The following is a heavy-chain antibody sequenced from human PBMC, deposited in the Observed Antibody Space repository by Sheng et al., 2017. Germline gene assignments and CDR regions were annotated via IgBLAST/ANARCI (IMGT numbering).Heavy chain of an antibody. D-gene: IGHD4-17*01. J-gene: IGHJ4*02. CDR3: ARFGTLYGDPQRGFDY. V-gene: IGHV4-31*11. CDR2: IYYSGST. Sequence: QVQLQESGPGLVKPSQTLSLTCAVSGGSISSGGYYWSWIRQHPGKGLEWIGYIYYSGSTYYNPSLKSRVTISVDTSKNQFSLKLSSVTAADTAVYYCARFGTLYGDPQRGFDYWGQGTRGHRLL. CDR1: GGSISSGGYY.